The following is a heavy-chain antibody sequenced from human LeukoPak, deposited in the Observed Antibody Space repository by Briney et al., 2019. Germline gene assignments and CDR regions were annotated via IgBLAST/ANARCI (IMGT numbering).Heavy chain of an antibody. CDR2: IYYSGST. CDR1: GGSISTYY. J-gene: IGHJ4*02. V-gene: IGHV4-59*01. D-gene: IGHD3-3*01. CDR3: ARGAQYYDLWSGSQLLFDY. Sequence: SQTLSLTCTVSGGSISTYYWNWIRQPPGKGLEWIGYIYYSGSTNYNPSLKSRVTISVDTSKNQFSLRLSSVTAADTAVYYCARGAQYYDLWSGSQLLFDYWGQGTLVTVSS.